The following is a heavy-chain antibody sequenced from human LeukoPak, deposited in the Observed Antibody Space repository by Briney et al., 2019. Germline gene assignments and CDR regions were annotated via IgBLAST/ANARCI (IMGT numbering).Heavy chain of an antibody. J-gene: IGHJ3*02. V-gene: IGHV3-21*04. Sequence: PGGSLRLSCAASGFTFSSYEMNWVRQAPGKGLEWVSSISSSSSYIYYADSVKGRFTISRDNSKNTLYLQMNSLRAEDTAVYYCARAYYDILTGPTHAFDIWGQGTMVTVSS. CDR2: ISSSSSYI. CDR1: GFTFSSYE. D-gene: IGHD3-9*01. CDR3: ARAYYDILTGPTHAFDI.